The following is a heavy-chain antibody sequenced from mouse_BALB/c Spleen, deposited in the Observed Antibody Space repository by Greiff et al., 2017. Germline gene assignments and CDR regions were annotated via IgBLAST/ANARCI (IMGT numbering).Heavy chain of an antibody. J-gene: IGHJ2*01. CDR3: ARQKDLYYFDY. CDR2: ISNGGGST. V-gene: IGHV5-12-2*01. CDR1: GFTFSSYT. D-gene: IGHD6-1*01. Sequence: EVQGVESGGGLVQPGGSLKLSCAASGFTFSSYTMSWVRQTPEKRLEWVAYISNGGGSTYYPDTVKGRFTISRDNAKNTLYLQMSSLKSEDTAMYYCARQKDLYYFDYWGQGTTLTVSS.